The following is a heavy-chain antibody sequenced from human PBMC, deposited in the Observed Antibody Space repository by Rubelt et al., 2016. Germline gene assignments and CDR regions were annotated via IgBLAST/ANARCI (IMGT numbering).Heavy chain of an antibody. V-gene: IGHV1-46*01. J-gene: IGHJ4*02. Sequence: QVQLVQSGAEVKKPGASVKVSCKASGYTFTSYYMHWVRQAPGQGLEWMGIINPSGGSKSYAQKFKGRGTRTRETSTRIVYMELSSLRSEDTAVYDCARAAHGDYAIDYWGQGTLVTVSS. D-gene: IGHD4-17*01. CDR1: GYTFTSYY. CDR3: ARAAHGDYAIDY. CDR2: INPSGGSK.